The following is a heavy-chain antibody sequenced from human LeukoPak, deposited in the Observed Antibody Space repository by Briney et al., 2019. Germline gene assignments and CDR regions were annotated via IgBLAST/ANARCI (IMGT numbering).Heavy chain of an antibody. J-gene: IGHJ4*02. Sequence: ASVKVSCKASGYTFTSYGISWVRQAPGQGLEWMGWINPNSGGTNYAQKFQGRVTMTRDTSISTAYMELSRLRSDDTAVYYCARDWAGYYDSSGYYDYWGRGTLVTVSS. D-gene: IGHD3-22*01. V-gene: IGHV1-2*02. CDR1: GYTFTSYG. CDR2: INPNSGGT. CDR3: ARDWAGYYDSSGYYDY.